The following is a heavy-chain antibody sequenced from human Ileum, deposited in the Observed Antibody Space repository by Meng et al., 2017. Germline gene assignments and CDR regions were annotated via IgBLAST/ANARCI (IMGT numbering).Heavy chain of an antibody. J-gene: IGHJ4*02. Sequence: VRLPGAGPGSVRPSGTLPLPCPVSGDSVSSDNYYWSWIRQPPGKGLEWIGYVYYSGHTDCNPSLKSRLSISIDTSKNHFSLKLSSVTAADTAVYYCARTPLYSGSYYFDPWGQGALVTVSS. CDR3: ARTPLYSGSYYFDP. V-gene: IGHV4-61*03. CDR2: VYYSGHT. D-gene: IGHD1-26*01. CDR1: GDSVSSDNYY.